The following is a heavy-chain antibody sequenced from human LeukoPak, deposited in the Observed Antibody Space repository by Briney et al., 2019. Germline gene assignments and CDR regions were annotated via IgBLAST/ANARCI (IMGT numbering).Heavy chain of an antibody. CDR2: INPSGGST. V-gene: IGHV1-46*01. J-gene: IGHJ4*02. CDR1: GYTFTSYY. CDR3: ARLGVFYDSSGYYYEY. D-gene: IGHD3-22*01. Sequence: ASVKVSCKASGYTFTSYYMHWVRQAPGQGLEWMGIINPSGGSTSYAQKFQGRVTMTRDMSTSTVYMELSSLRSEDTAVYYCARLGVFYDSSGYYYEYWGQGTLVTVSS.